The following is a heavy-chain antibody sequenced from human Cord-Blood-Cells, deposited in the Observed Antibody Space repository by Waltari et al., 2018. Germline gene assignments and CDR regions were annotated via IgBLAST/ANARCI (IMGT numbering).Heavy chain of an antibody. CDR2: INSDGSST. D-gene: IGHD6-13*01. Sequence: EVQLVEYGGGLVQPGGSLGLSSAASGFTFSTYWMTRVRQAPGKGLVWVSRINSDGSSTSYADSVKGRFTISRDNAKNTLYLQMNSLRAEDTAVYYCARETDSSSWYWFDHWGQGTLVTVSS. V-gene: IGHV3-74*01. CDR3: ARETDSSSWYWFDH. CDR1: GFTFSTYW. J-gene: IGHJ5*02.